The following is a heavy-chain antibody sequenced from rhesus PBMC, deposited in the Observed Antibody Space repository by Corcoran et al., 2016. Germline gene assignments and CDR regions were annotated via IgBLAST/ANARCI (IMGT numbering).Heavy chain of an antibody. Sequence: QLHLQESGPGLVKPSETLSLTCDVSGGSISNDFCTWIRPPPGKGLEWIGRVSGRGGRTVSTPSLKSRVTIATDTSKNQVSLKVNSVTAADTAVYYCTLSFGSGWSPRWGQGVLVTVSS. D-gene: IGHD6S26*01. CDR3: TLSFGSGWSPR. CDR1: GGSISNDF. V-gene: IGHV4-173*01. CDR2: VSGRGGRT. J-gene: IGHJ4*01.